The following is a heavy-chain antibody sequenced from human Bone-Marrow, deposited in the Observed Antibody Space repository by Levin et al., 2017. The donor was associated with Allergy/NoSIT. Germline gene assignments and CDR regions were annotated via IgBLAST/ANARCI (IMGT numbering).Heavy chain of an antibody. CDR1: GFSFSDYV. D-gene: IGHD3-9*01. Sequence: PGGSLRLSCAASGFSFSDYVMTWVRQVPVKGLEWVSTIVGSGSSTYYADSVKGRFTISRDNSKNILYLEMHSLRGEDTAVYYCAKDKYDTVGDAFDIWGQGTMVTVSS. CDR2: IVGSGSST. V-gene: IGHV3-23*01. J-gene: IGHJ3*02. CDR3: AKDKYDTVGDAFDI.